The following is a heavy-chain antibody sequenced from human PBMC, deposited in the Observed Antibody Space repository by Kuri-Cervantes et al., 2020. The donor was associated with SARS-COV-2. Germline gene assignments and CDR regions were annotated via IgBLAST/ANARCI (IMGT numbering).Heavy chain of an antibody. J-gene: IGHJ4*02. V-gene: IGHV1-18*01. CDR2: ISPYNGQT. CDR1: GYTFSTYS. D-gene: IGHD3-10*01. CDR3: ARLQSSGASGY. Sequence: VSVKVSCKASGYTFSTYSISWVRQAPGQGLEWMGWISPYNGQTKYSQKLQDRVSMTMDTSTSTAYMELRSLRSDDTAVFYCARLQSSGASGYWGQGTLVTVSS.